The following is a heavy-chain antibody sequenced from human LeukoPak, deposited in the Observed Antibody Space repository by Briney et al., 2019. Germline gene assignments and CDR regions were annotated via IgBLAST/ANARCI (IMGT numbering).Heavy chain of an antibody. D-gene: IGHD3-10*01. CDR1: GFTFSTSG. CDR3: AKDRAVKSRYYYYMDV. V-gene: IGHV3-23*01. CDR2: ISGTGGTI. Sequence: GGSLRLSCAASGFTFSTSGMNWVRQAPGKGLEWISGISGTGGTIYYADSVKGRFTISRDNSKNTLYLQMNSLRAEDTAVYYCAKDRAVKSRYYYYMDVWGKGTTVTISS. J-gene: IGHJ6*03.